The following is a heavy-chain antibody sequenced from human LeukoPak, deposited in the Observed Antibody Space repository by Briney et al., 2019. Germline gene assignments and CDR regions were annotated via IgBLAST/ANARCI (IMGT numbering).Heavy chain of an antibody. CDR1: GYTFTSYG. Sequence: ASVKVSCKASGYTFTSYGISWVRQAPGQGLERMGWISAYNGNTNYAQKLQGRVTMTTDTSTSTAYMELRSLRSDDTAVYYCASSSSSWANYYYYMDVWGKGTTVTVSS. CDR2: ISAYNGNT. CDR3: ASSSSSWANYYYYMDV. V-gene: IGHV1-18*01. D-gene: IGHD6-13*01. J-gene: IGHJ6*03.